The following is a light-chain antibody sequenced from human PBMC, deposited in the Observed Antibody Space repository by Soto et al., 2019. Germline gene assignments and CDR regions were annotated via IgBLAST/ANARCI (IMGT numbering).Light chain of an antibody. CDR3: QQYKSGST. CDR2: DAS. Sequence: DIQMTQSPSSLSASVGDRVTITCQASQGNNNYLNWYQQKPGKAPKLLIFDASNLETGVPSRFSGGGDGTDFTFSISSLQPEYIATYYCQQYKSGSTFGQGTKLDFK. CDR1: QGNNNY. V-gene: IGKV1-33*01. J-gene: IGKJ1*01.